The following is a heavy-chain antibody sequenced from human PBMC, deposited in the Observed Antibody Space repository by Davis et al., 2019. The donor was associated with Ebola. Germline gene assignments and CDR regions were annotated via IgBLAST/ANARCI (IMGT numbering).Heavy chain of an antibody. V-gene: IGHV3-7*03. CDR3: VKDSSNTWFDI. Sequence: GESLKISCAASGFTFSDYWMTWVRQAPGKGLEWLANINQDGSEKYYLDSVKGRFAISRDNSRGTLYLQMNSLRVEDSAIYYCVKDSSNTWFDIWGQGTLVTVSS. CDR2: INQDGSEK. J-gene: IGHJ3*02. D-gene: IGHD2-2*02. CDR1: GFTFSDYW.